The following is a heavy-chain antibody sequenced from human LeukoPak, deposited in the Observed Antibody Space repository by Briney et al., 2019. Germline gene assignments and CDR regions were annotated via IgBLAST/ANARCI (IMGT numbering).Heavy chain of an antibody. CDR3: ARPLMYYYGSETYFWFDP. CDR2: ISHNSDYI. Sequence: GGSLRLSCVASGFTFSSYTMNWVRQAPGKGLEWVSSISHNSDYIYYADSVKGRFTISRDNAKNSLSLQMNSLRAEDTAVYYCARPLMYYYGSETYFWFDPWGQGTLVTVSS. D-gene: IGHD3-10*01. CDR1: GFTFSSYT. V-gene: IGHV3-21*01. J-gene: IGHJ5*02.